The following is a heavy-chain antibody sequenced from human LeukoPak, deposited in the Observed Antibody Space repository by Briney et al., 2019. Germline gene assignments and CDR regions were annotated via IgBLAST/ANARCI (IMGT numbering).Heavy chain of an antibody. CDR2: ISWNSGSI. CDR1: GFTFDDYA. Sequence: GGSLRLSCAASGFTFDDYARHWVRQAPGKGLEWVSGISWNSGSIGYADSVKGRFTISRDNAKNSLYLQMNSLRAEDTALYYCAKDMFPYGDDDAFDIWGQGTMVTVSS. D-gene: IGHD4-17*01. J-gene: IGHJ3*02. V-gene: IGHV3-9*01. CDR3: AKDMFPYGDDDAFDI.